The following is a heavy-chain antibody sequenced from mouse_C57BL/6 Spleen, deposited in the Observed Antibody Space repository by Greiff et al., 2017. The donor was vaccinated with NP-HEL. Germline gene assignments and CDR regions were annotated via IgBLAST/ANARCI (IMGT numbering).Heavy chain of an antibody. D-gene: IGHD2-2*01. V-gene: IGHV5-4*01. CDR3: AREGYHWYFDV. CDR1: GFTFSSYA. Sequence: DVMLVESGGGLVKPGGSLKLSCAASGFTFSSYAMSWVRQTPEKRLEWVATISDGGSYTYYPDNVKGRFTISRDNAKNNLYLQMSHLKSEDTAMYYCAREGYHWYFDVWGTGTTVTVSS. CDR2: ISDGGSYT. J-gene: IGHJ1*03.